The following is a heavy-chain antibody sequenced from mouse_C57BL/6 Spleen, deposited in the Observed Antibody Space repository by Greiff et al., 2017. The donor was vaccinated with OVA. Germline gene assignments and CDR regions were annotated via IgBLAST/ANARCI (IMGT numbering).Heavy chain of an antibody. D-gene: IGHD2-3*01. Sequence: QVQLQQSGAELVRPGASVKLSCKASGYTFTDYYINWVKQRPGQGLEWIARIYPGSGNTYYNEKFKGKATLTAEKSSSTAYMQLSSLTSEDSAVYFCARSDGYSEDYYAMDYWGQGTSVTVSS. J-gene: IGHJ4*01. CDR1: GYTFTDYY. V-gene: IGHV1-76*01. CDR2: IYPGSGNT. CDR3: ARSDGYSEDYYAMDY.